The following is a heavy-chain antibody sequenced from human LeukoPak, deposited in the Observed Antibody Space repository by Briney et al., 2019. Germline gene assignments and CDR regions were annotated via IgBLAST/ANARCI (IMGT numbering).Heavy chain of an antibody. V-gene: IGHV6-1*01. CDR3: AREGGGYSYAIKYWFDP. J-gene: IGHJ5*02. D-gene: IGHD5-18*01. CDR1: GDSVSSNSAA. Sequence: SQTLSLTCAISGDSVSSNSAAWKWIRQSPSRGLEWLGRTYYRSKWYNDYAVSVKSRITINPDTSKNQFSLQLNSVTPEDTAVYYCAREGGGYSYAIKYWFDPWGQGTLVTVSS. CDR2: TYYRSKWYN.